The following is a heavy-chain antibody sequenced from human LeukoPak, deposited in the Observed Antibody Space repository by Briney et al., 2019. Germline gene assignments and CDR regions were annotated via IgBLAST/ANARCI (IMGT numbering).Heavy chain of an antibody. V-gene: IGHV4-4*07. Sequence: SETLSLTCTVSGCSISSYYWSWIRQPAGKGLEWIGRIHTSGSTNYNPSLKSRVTMSVDTSKNQFSLKLSSVTAADTAVYYCARDQYYYDSSGYYRFDYWGQGTLVTVSS. CDR1: GCSISSYY. CDR2: IHTSGST. CDR3: ARDQYYYDSSGYYRFDY. J-gene: IGHJ4*02. D-gene: IGHD3-22*01.